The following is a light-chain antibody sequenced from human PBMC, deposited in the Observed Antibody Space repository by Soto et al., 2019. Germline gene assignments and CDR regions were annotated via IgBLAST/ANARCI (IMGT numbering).Light chain of an antibody. V-gene: IGLV2-14*01. CDR3: SSYTTSSTLVV. J-gene: IGLJ2*01. Sequence: QPASVSGSPGQSITISCTGTSSDVGGYNYVSWYQQHPGKAPKLMIYDVSNRPSGVSNRFSGSKSGNTASLTISGLQAEDEADYYCSSYTTSSTLVVFGGGTKLTVL. CDR2: DVS. CDR1: SSDVGGYNY.